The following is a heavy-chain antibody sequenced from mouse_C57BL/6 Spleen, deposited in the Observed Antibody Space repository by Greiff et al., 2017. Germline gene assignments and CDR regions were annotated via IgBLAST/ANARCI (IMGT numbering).Heavy chain of an antibody. J-gene: IGHJ4*01. Sequence: EVKLMESGGGLVQPGGSLKLSCAASGFTFSDYYLYWVRQTPEKRLEWVAYLSNGGGSTYYPDTVKGRFTISRATAKNPLYLQMSRLKSEDTSMYYCARRVGDYVAMNYGGQGTSVTVSS. V-gene: IGHV5-12*01. CDR2: LSNGGGST. CDR3: ARRVGDYVAMNY. CDR1: GFTFSDYY. D-gene: IGHD2-4*01.